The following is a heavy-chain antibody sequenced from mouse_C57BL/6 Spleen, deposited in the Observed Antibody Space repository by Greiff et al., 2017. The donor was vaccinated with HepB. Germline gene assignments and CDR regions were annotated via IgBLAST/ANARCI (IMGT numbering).Heavy chain of an antibody. D-gene: IGHD1-1*01. V-gene: IGHV14-3*01. Sequence: VHVKQSVAELVRPGASVKLSCTASGFNIKNTYMHWVKQRPEQGLEWIGRIDPANGNTKYAPKFQGKATITADTSSNTAYLQLSSLTSEDTAIYYCARSGYYGSSPYYYAMDYWGQGTSVTVSS. CDR1: GFNIKNTY. J-gene: IGHJ4*01. CDR3: ARSGYYGSSPYYYAMDY. CDR2: IDPANGNT.